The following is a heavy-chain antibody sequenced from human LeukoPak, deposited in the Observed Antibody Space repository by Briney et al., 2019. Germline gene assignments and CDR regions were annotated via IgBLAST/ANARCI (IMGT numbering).Heavy chain of an antibody. J-gene: IGHJ4*02. D-gene: IGHD1-1*01. CDR3: ARVEHNFKNWNYVDY. CDR2: ISYDGTIK. CDR1: GFTFSSYA. V-gene: IGHV3-30-3*01. Sequence: SGGSLRLSCAASGFTFSSYARSWVRQAPGKGLEWVAVISYDGTIKYYADSVKGRFTISRDNSKNTLYLQMNSLRAEDTAVHYCARVEHNFKNWNYVDYWGQGTLVTVSS.